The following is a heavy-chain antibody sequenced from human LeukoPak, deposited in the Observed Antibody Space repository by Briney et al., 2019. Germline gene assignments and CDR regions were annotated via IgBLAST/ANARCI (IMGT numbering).Heavy chain of an antibody. D-gene: IGHD6-19*01. J-gene: IGHJ4*02. V-gene: IGHV3-21*01. CDR2: ISSSSSYI. CDR3: ARDNVGAVAGTKIDY. CDR1: GFTLSSSE. Sequence: GGSLRLSCAASGFTLSSSEMDWVRQAPGKGLEWVSSISSSSSYIYYADSVKGRFTISRDNAKNSLYLQMNSLRAEDTAVYYCARDNVGAVAGTKIDYWGQGTLVTVSS.